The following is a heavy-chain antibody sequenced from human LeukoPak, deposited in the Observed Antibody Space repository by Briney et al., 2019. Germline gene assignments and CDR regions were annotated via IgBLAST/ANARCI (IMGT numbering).Heavy chain of an antibody. D-gene: IGHD5-12*01. CDR2: ISSSSSYI. Sequence: GGSLRLSCAASGFTFSSYSMNWVRQAPGKGLERVSSISSSSSYIYYADSVKGRFTISRDNAKNSLYLQMNSLRAEDTAVYYCARESGYDRHPYYYYGMDVWGQGTTVTVSS. V-gene: IGHV3-21*01. CDR1: GFTFSSYS. CDR3: ARESGYDRHPYYYYGMDV. J-gene: IGHJ6*02.